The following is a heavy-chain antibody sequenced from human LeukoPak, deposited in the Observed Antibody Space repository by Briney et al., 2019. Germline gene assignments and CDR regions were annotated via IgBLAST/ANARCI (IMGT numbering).Heavy chain of an antibody. V-gene: IGHV3-30*14. Sequence: GGSLRLSCAASGFTFSSYAMHRVRQAPGKGLEWVAVISYDGSNKYYADSVKGRFTISRDNSRSTLYLQMDSLRPEDTAVYYCARSGYYYDSSGSSSWGQGTLVTVSS. D-gene: IGHD3-22*01. J-gene: IGHJ5*02. CDR2: ISYDGSNK. CDR1: GFTFSSYA. CDR3: ARSGYYYDSSGSSS.